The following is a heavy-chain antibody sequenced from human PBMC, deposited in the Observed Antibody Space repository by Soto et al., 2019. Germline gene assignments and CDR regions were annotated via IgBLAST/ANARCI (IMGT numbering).Heavy chain of an antibody. CDR3: AREYTETVDGPTPFYFDY. V-gene: IGHV4-4*07. Sequence: SETLSLTCSVSGASISTYYWSWIRQSAGNGLEWIGRTYITGDTNYNPSLKSRLTMSVDTSKNQLSLKLSSVTAADTAVYYCAREYTETVDGPTPFYFDYWGQGTPVTVSS. J-gene: IGHJ4*02. CDR2: TYITGDT. CDR1: GASISTYY. D-gene: IGHD6-19*01.